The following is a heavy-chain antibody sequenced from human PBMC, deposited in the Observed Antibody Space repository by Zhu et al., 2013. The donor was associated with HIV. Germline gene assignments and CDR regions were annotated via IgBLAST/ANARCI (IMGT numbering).Heavy chain of an antibody. CDR3: ARDLGVRGVLKNAFDI. J-gene: IGHJ3*02. CDR2: IKSDSGGS. Sequence: QVQMVQSGPEVKKPGASVKVSCEISGNIFTALYIHWVRQAPGQGLEWVGWIKSDSGGSHFSKTFQDRVALTRDTSMTTVYMDLSGLRSDDTAVYYCARDLGVRGVLKNAFDIWGQGTPVIVSS. CDR1: GNIFTALY. V-gene: IGHV1-2*02. D-gene: IGHD3-10*01.